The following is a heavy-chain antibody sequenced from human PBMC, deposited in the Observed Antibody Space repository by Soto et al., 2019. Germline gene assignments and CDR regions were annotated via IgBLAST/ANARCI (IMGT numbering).Heavy chain of an antibody. V-gene: IGHV3-30*18. CDR2: ISYDGSNK. CDR3: AKDWWELRNDAFDI. CDR1: GFTFSSYG. D-gene: IGHD1-26*01. J-gene: IGHJ3*02. Sequence: QVQLVESGGGVVQPGRSLRLSCAASGFTFSSYGMHWVRQAPGKGLEWVAVISYDGSNKYYADSVKGRFTISRDNSKNTLYLQMNSLRAEDTAVYYCAKDWWELRNDAFDIWGQGTMVTVSS.